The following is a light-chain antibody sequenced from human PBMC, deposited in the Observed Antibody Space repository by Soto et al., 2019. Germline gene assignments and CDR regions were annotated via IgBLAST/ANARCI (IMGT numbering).Light chain of an antibody. Sequence: DIQMTQSPSSLSASVGDRVTITCWASQGISNYLAWYQQKPGKVPKLLIYAASTLQLGVPSRFSGSGSGTDFTLTISSLQPEDVATYYCQTHHSASFTFGPGTKVDIK. J-gene: IGKJ3*01. CDR1: QGISNY. CDR3: QTHHSASFT. CDR2: AAS. V-gene: IGKV1-27*01.